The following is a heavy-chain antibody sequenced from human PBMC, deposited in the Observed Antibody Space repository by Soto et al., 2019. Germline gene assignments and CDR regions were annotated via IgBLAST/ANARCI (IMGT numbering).Heavy chain of an antibody. CDR2: ISGSGGST. J-gene: IGHJ5*02. Sequence: GGSLRLSCAASGFTFSSYDMSWVRQAPGKGVEWVSAISGSGGSTYYADSVKGRFTISRDNSKNTLYLQMNSLRAEDTAVYYCAKDKLGTTWFDPWGQGTLVTVSS. CDR3: AKDKLGTTWFDP. CDR1: GFTFSSYD. V-gene: IGHV3-23*01. D-gene: IGHD1-7*01.